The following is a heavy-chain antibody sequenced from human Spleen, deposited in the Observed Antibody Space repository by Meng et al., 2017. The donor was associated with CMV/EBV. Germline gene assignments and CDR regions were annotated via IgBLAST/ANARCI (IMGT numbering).Heavy chain of an antibody. CDR1: GFTFSSYE. D-gene: IGHD7-27*01. CDR3: ARVGLGMDV. J-gene: IGHJ6*02. Sequence: GESLKISCAASGFTFSSYEMNWVRQAPGKGLEWVSYISSSGSTIYYADSVEGRFTISRDNAKNSLYLQMNSLKIEDTALYYCARVGLGMDVWGLGTTVTVSS. CDR2: ISSSGSTI. V-gene: IGHV3-48*03.